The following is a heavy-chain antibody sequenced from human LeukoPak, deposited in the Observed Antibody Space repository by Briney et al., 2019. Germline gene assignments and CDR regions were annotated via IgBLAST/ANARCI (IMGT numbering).Heavy chain of an antibody. V-gene: IGHV4-34*01. D-gene: IGHD3-22*01. J-gene: IGHJ4*02. CDR1: GGSFSGYY. CDR2: INHSRST. Sequence: KPSETLSLTCALYGGSFSGYYWSWIRQPPGKGLEWIGEINHSRSTNYNPSLKSRVTISVDTSKNQFSLKLSSVTAADTAVYYCARVTDSSGYYDYWGQGTLVTVSS. CDR3: ARVTDSSGYYDY.